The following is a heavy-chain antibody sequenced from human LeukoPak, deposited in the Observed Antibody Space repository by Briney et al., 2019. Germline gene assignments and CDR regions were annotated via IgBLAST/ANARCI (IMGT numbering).Heavy chain of an antibody. Sequence: GGSLRLSCAASGFSFSSHGMSWVRQAPWKGPEWVSSISSGSDYTFYADSVKGRFTISRDNSKNTVYLQMNSLRAEDTAVYYCATETDDYWGQGTLVTVSS. CDR1: GFSFSSHG. V-gene: IGHV3-23*01. CDR2: ISSGSDYT. D-gene: IGHD2-21*02. J-gene: IGHJ4*02. CDR3: ATETDDY.